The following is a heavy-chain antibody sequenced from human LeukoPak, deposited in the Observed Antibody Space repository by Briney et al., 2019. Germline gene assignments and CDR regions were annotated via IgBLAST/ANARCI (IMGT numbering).Heavy chain of an antibody. CDR2: INPNNGGT. J-gene: IGHJ3*02. CDR1: GYTFTGYY. D-gene: IGHD3-22*01. CDR3: AGEDNSSGYRPFDI. V-gene: IGHV1-2*06. Sequence: ASVKVSCKASGYTFTGYYIHWVRQAPGQGLDWMGRINPNNGGTNYAQKFQGRVTMTRDMSMSTAYMELSRLRSDDAAVYYCAGEDNSSGYRPFDIWGQGTMVTVPS.